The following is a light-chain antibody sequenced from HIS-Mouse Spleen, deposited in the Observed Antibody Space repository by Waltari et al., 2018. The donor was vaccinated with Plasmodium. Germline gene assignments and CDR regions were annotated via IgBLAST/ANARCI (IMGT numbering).Light chain of an antibody. CDR3: QVWDSSTVV. J-gene: IGLJ2*01. CDR1: NIGSKN. V-gene: IGLV3-9*01. CDR2: RDS. Sequence: SYELTQPLSVSVALGQTARITCGGNNIGSKNVPGYQQKPGQAPVLVIYRDSNRPSGIPERFAGSNSGNTATLTIGRAQAGEDADYYCQVWDSSTVVFGGGTKLTVL.